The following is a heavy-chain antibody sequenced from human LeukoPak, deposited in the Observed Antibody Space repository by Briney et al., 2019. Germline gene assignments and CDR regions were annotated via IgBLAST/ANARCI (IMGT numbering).Heavy chain of an antibody. CDR2: IYHSGST. D-gene: IGHD2-15*01. CDR3: AWLFGYCSGGSCYPHYFDY. J-gene: IGHJ4*02. CDR1: GGSISSSNW. V-gene: IGHV4-4*02. Sequence: SGTLSLTCAVSGGSISSSNWWSWVRQPPGKGLEWIGEIYHSGSTNYNPSLKSRVTISVDKSKNQFSLKLSSVTAADTAVYYCAWLFGYCSGGSCYPHYFDYWGQGTLSPSPQ.